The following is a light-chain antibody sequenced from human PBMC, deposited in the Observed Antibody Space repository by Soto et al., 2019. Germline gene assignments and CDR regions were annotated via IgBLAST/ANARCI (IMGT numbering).Light chain of an antibody. CDR3: LSYDVYSVV. Sequence: NFMLTQPRSVSESLGKTVTISCTRSSGNIASNYVQWYQQRPGSSPTPLIYQDDQRASGVPDRFSGSMDTPSNSASLTFSGLKTEDEADYYGLSYDVYSVVFSGGTKLTVL. CDR1: SGNIASNY. CDR2: QDD. J-gene: IGLJ2*01. V-gene: IGLV6-57*01.